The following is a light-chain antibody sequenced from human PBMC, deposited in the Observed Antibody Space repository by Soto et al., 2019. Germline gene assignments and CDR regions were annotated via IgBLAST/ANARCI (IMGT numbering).Light chain of an antibody. CDR1: TGAVTSGYY. CDR3: LLYYGGAQNVV. Sequence: QAVVTQEPSLTVSPGGTVTLTCASSTGAVTSGYYPNWFQQKPGQAPRALIYSTSNKRSWTPARFSGSLLGGKAALTLSGVQPEDEAEYYCLLYYGGAQNVVFGGGTKVTVL. J-gene: IGLJ2*01. V-gene: IGLV7-43*01. CDR2: STS.